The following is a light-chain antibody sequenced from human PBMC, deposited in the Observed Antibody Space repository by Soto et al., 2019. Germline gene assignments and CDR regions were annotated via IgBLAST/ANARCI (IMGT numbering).Light chain of an antibody. CDR3: SSYGGYNNVV. J-gene: IGLJ1*01. CDR1: SSDVGGYNY. V-gene: IGLV2-8*01. CDR2: EVN. Sequence: QSVLTQPPSASGSPGQSVTISCTGTSSDVGGYNYVSWFQQHPGKAPKLIIHEVNQRPSGVPDRFSGSKSGNTASLAVSGLQAEDEGTYYCSSYGGYNNVVFGTETKVTVL.